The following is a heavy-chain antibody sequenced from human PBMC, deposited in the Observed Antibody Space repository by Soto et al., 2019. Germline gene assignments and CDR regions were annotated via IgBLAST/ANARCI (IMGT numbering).Heavy chain of an antibody. Sequence: EVQLVESEGGLVQPAGSLRLSCAASGFTFSSYDMHWVRQATGKGLEWVSAIGTAGDTYYPGSVKGRFTISRENVKNSLYLQMNSLRAGDTAVYYCARADDYGENWYFDLWGRGTLVTVSS. J-gene: IGHJ2*01. CDR3: ARADDYGENWYFDL. CDR2: IGTAGDT. CDR1: GFTFSSYD. V-gene: IGHV3-13*04. D-gene: IGHD4-17*01.